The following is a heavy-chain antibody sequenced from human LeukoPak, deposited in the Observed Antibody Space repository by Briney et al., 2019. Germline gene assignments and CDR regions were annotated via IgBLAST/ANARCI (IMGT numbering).Heavy chain of an antibody. CDR1: QFTFSSYG. CDR2: IKQDGSEK. V-gene: IGHV3-7*01. D-gene: IGHD5-12*01. J-gene: IGHJ4*02. Sequence: GGSLRLSCAASQFTFSSYGMHWVRQAPGKGLEWVANIKQDGSEKYYVDSVKGRFTISRDNAKNSLYLQMNSLRAEDTAVYYCASFRWLRFGTDYWGQGTLVTVSS. CDR3: ASFRWLRFGTDY.